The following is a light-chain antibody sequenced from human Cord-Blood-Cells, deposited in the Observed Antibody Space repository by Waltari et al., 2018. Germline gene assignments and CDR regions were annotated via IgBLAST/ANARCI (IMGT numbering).Light chain of an antibody. CDR1: QSVSSY. CDR3: QQRSNWPPLT. J-gene: IGKJ4*01. V-gene: IGKV3-11*01. CDR2: DAS. Sequence: EIVLTQSPATLSLSQGERAPLSCRASQSVSSYLAWYQQKPGKAPRLLIYDASNRATGIPARFSGSGSGTDFTLTISSLEPEDFAVYYCQQRSNWPPLTFGGGTKVEIK.